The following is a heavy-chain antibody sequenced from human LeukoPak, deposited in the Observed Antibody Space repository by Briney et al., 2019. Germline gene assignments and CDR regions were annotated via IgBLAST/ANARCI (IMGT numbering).Heavy chain of an antibody. CDR1: GGSISSSKW. J-gene: IGHJ1*01. D-gene: IGHD3-10*01. Sequence: SGTLSLTCAVSGGSISSSKWWSWVRQPPGKGLEWIGKIYHSGSINYNPSLKSRVTILVDKSKNQFSLKLSSVTAADAAVYFCARENYYGSGSLVYWGQGTLVTVSS. V-gene: IGHV4-4*02. CDR2: IYHSGSI. CDR3: ARENYYGSGSLVY.